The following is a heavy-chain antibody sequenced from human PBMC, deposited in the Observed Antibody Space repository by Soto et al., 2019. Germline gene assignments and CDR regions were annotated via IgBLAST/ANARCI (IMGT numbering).Heavy chain of an antibody. CDR1: GYTFTTYD. J-gene: IGHJ5*02. D-gene: IGHD6-6*01. CDR2: VSGYNGNT. Sequence: GASVKVSCKASGYTFTTYDITWVRQAPGQGLEWMGWVSGYNGNTKYAQRLQGRVTMTRETSTSTAYMELRSLTSDDTAVYYCAQDSTARLAWFDPWGQGTLVTVSS. CDR3: AQDSTARLAWFDP. V-gene: IGHV1-18*04.